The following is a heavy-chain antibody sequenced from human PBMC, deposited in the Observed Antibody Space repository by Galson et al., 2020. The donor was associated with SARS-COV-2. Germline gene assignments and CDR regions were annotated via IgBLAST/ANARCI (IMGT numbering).Heavy chain of an antibody. CDR1: GFTFSSYG. CDR3: AREGDVDTATPSGFDY. CDR2: IWYDGSNK. V-gene: IGHV3-33*01. Sequence: GGSLRVSCAASGFTFSSYGMHWVRQAPGKGLEWVAVIWYDGSNKYYADSVKGRFTISRDNSKNTLYLQMNSLRAEDTAVYYCAREGDVDTATPSGFDYWGQGTLVTVSS. J-gene: IGHJ4*02. D-gene: IGHD5-18*01.